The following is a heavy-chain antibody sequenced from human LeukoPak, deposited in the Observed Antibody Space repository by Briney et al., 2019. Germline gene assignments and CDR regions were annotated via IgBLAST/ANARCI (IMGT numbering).Heavy chain of an antibody. D-gene: IGHD3-9*01. Sequence: SETLSLTCTVSGGSISSYHWSWFRQAPGKGLEWIWYIYDSGSTNFNPSLKSRVTISVDTSKNQLSLKLSSVTAADTAVYYCARLDDILTGYYRGPPGYFDYWGQGTLVTVSS. V-gene: IGHV4-59*08. CDR2: IYDSGST. J-gene: IGHJ4*02. CDR3: ARLDDILTGYYRGPPGYFDY. CDR1: GGSISSYH.